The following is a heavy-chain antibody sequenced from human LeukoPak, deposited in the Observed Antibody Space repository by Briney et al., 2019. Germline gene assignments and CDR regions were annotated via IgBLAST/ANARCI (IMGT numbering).Heavy chain of an antibody. CDR3: GLANYYDSSGYYEHFDY. J-gene: IGHJ4*02. V-gene: IGHV3-66*01. D-gene: IGHD3-22*01. CDR2: IYSGGST. Sequence: VGSLRHSCAASGVTASSNHMSCVRQALGKGLERVPVIYSGGSTYYADSVKGRFTISRDNSKNTLYLQMNSLRAEDTAVYYCGLANYYDSSGYYEHFDYWGQGTLVTVSS. CDR1: GVTASSNH.